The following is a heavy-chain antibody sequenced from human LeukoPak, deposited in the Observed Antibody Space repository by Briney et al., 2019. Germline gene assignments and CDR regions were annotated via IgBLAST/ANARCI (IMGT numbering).Heavy chain of an antibody. CDR2: INPNSGGT. CDR1: GYTFTGYY. D-gene: IGHD6-19*01. V-gene: IGHV1-2*02. J-gene: IGHJ4*02. CDR3: ARGYSSGWYCVFNY. Sequence: ASVKVSCKASGYTFTGYYMHWVRQAPGQGHEWMGWINPNSGGTNYAQKFQGRVTMTRDTSISTGYMELSRLRSDDTAVYYCARGYSSGWYCVFNYWGQGTLVTVSS.